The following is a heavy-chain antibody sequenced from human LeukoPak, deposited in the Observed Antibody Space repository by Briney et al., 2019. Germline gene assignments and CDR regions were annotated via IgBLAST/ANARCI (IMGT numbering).Heavy chain of an antibody. CDR3: ARGVVDTAMVLTAHIDH. D-gene: IGHD5-18*01. V-gene: IGHV3-53*04. Sequence: GGSLRLSCAASGFTVSSNYMSWVRQAPGKGLEWVSVIYSGGSTYYADSVKGRFTISRHNSKNTLYLQMNSLRAEDTAVYYCARGVVDTAMVLTAHIDHWGQGTLVTVSA. CDR2: IYSGGST. J-gene: IGHJ4*02. CDR1: GFTVSSNY.